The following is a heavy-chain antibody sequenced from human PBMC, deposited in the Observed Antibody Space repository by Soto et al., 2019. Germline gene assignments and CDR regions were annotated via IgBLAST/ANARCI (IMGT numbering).Heavy chain of an antibody. J-gene: IGHJ2*01. CDR2: VSYDGNVK. CDR1: GFTFSGYG. D-gene: IGHD6-19*01. CDR3: AKEGGWNNWYFDL. Sequence: QVQLVESGGGVVQPGMSLRLSCAASGFTFSGYGMHWVRQAPGKGLEWAAVVSYDGNVKYYADSVEGRFTISRDNSKNTLFLPMNSLRGDDTAVYYCAKEGGWNNWYFDLWGRGTLVTVSS. V-gene: IGHV3-30*18.